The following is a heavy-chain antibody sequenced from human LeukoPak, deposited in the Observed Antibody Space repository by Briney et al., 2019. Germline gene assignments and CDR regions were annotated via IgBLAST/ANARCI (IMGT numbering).Heavy chain of an antibody. D-gene: IGHD3-22*01. J-gene: IGHJ4*02. Sequence: ETLSLTCTVSGGSISSYYWSWVRQAPGKGLEWVSSISGSGDSKNYADSAKGRFTISRDNFKNTLYLEMNNLRADDTAVYYCAKDVLDTSGYDYWGQGTLVTVSS. V-gene: IGHV3-23*01. CDR3: AKDVLDTSGYDY. CDR2: ISGSGDSK. CDR1: GGSISSYY.